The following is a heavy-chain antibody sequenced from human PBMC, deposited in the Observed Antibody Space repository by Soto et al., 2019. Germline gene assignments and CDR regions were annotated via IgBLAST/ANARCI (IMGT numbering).Heavy chain of an antibody. J-gene: IGHJ6*03. CDR3: ARDFFYCSSTSCPRYYYYMDV. CDR2: INPNSGGT. D-gene: IGHD2-2*01. V-gene: IGHV1-2*02. Sequence: QVQLVQSGAEVKKPGASVKVSCKASGYTFTGYYMHWVRQAPGQGLEWMGWINPNSGGTNYAQKFQGGVTMTRDASISTAYMGLSGLRSDDTAVYYCARDFFYCSSTSCPRYYYYMDVWGKGTTVTVSS. CDR1: GYTFTGYY.